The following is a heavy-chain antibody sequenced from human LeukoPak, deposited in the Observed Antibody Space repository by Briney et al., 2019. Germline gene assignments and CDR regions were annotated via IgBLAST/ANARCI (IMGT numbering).Heavy chain of an antibody. CDR2: ISYDGSNK. CDR1: GFTFSSYA. Sequence: PGGSLRLSCAASGFTFSSYAMHWVRQAPGKGLEWVAVISYDGSNKYYADSVKGRFIISRDNSKNTLYLQMNSLRAEDTAVYYCAREQAWLLFFDYWGQGTLVTVSS. D-gene: IGHD5-24*01. CDR3: AREQAWLLFFDY. V-gene: IGHV3-30*04. J-gene: IGHJ4*02.